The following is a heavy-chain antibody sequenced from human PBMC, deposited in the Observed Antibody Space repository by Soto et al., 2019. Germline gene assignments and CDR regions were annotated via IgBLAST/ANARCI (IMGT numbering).Heavy chain of an antibody. V-gene: IGHV4-39*01. CDR3: ATHNWNLDP. J-gene: IGHJ1*01. Sequence: QLQLQESGPGLVKPSETLSLTCTVSGGSIRSTTYYWGWIRQPPGKGLEWIGSIYYSGSTYYNPSLKGRVTISVAMSKNQFSLKLSSVTAADTAVYYCATHNWNLDPWGQGTLVTVSS. CDR1: GGSIRSTTYY. CDR2: IYYSGST. D-gene: IGHD1-7*01.